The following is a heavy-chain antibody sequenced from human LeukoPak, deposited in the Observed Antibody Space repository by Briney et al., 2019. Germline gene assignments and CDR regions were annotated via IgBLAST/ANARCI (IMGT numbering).Heavy chain of an antibody. D-gene: IGHD6-13*01. CDR1: GGSVSSYY. CDR3: ARQYFRVFDV. V-gene: IGHV4-59*08. Sequence: SETLSLTCTVSGGSVSSYYWSWIRQPPGKGLEWIGYIYYSGSTNYTPSLKSRVTISVDTSKSQFSLKLRSVTAADTAVYYCARQYFRVFDVWGQGTTVTVSS. J-gene: IGHJ6*02. CDR2: IYYSGST.